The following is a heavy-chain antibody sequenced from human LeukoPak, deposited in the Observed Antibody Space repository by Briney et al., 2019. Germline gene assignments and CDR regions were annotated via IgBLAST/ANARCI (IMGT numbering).Heavy chain of an antibody. CDR1: GGTFSSYA. D-gene: IGHD3-3*01. Sequence: GASVKVSCKASGGTFSSYAISWVRQAPGQGLEWMGGIIPIFGTANYAQKFQGRVTITTDESTSTAYMELSSLRSEDTAVYYCESNIIVRTHTIFGVVISYYFDYWGQGTLVTVSS. V-gene: IGHV1-69*05. CDR3: ESNIIVRTHTIFGVVISYYFDY. J-gene: IGHJ4*02. CDR2: IIPIFGTA.